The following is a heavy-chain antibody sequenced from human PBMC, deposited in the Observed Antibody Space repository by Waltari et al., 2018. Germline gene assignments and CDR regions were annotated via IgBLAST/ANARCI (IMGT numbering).Heavy chain of an antibody. Sequence: EVQLVESGGGLVQPGGSVRLACPASGFSFISYSMHWVRQAPGKGLEYFSAISGNGDSIYYADSVKGRFTISRDNSKNMLYLQMGSLRAEDMAVYYCARDGRPYGGPNWFDPWGQGTLVTVSS. V-gene: IGHV3-64*07. CDR3: ARDGRPYGGPNWFDP. J-gene: IGHJ5*02. CDR2: ISGNGDSI. CDR1: GFSFISYS. D-gene: IGHD3-10*01.